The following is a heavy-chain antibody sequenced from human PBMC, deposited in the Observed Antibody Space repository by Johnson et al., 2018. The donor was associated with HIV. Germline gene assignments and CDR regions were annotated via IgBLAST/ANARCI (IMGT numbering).Heavy chain of an antibody. V-gene: IGHV3-23*04. J-gene: IGHJ3*02. CDR1: GFTFSTYA. Sequence: VQLVESGGGLVQPGGSLRLSCAASGFTFSTYAMSWVRQAPGKGLEWVSSISGSGGSTYYADSVRGRFTISRDNSKNSLYLQMNSLRAEDTALYYCARDVIAAAGTGAFDIWGQGKMVTVSS. CDR2: ISGSGGST. CDR3: ARDVIAAAGTGAFDI. D-gene: IGHD6-13*01.